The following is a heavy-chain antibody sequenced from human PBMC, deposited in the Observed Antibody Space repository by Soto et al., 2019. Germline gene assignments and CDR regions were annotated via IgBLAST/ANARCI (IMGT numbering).Heavy chain of an antibody. J-gene: IGHJ4*02. Sequence: GGSLRLSCAAAGFSFSGTWMTWVRQAPGKGLEWVANVIEDGSEKNYLDSVKGRFTISRDNAKYSLYLQLNSLTAADTAVYYCARLRTGWSIDYWGRGALVAVSS. CDR3: ARLRTGWSIDY. CDR2: VIEDGSEK. D-gene: IGHD2-15*01. V-gene: IGHV3-7*03. CDR1: GFSFSGTW.